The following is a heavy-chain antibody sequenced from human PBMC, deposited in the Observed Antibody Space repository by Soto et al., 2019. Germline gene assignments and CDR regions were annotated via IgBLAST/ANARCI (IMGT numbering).Heavy chain of an antibody. J-gene: IGHJ6*02. V-gene: IGHV1-69*05. CDR1: GGTFRTSA. CDR3: ARDKDRLQLGGNYYFILDV. Sequence: QVQLVQSGAEVKKPGSSVKVSCKASGGTFRTSAISWVRQAPGQGLEWVGGIMPVFRRPKYAQNFQDRVNIPTDESTSTAYMELNSLRSDYTAVYYCARDKDRLQLGGNYYFILDVWGQGTAVTVSS. CDR2: IMPVFRRP. D-gene: IGHD1-1*01.